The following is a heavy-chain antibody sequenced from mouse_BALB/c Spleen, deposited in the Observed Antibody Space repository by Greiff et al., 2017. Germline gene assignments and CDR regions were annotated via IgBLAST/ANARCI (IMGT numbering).Heavy chain of an antibody. Sequence: EVKVVESGAELVKPGASVKLSCTASGFNIKDTYMHWVKQRPEQGLEWIGRIDPANGNTKYDPKFQGKATITADTSSNTAYLQLSSLTSEDTAVYYCAVFTTATFYWGQGTTLTVSS. CDR3: AVFTTATFY. V-gene: IGHV14-3*02. D-gene: IGHD1-2*01. CDR1: GFNIKDTY. CDR2: IDPANGNT. J-gene: IGHJ2*01.